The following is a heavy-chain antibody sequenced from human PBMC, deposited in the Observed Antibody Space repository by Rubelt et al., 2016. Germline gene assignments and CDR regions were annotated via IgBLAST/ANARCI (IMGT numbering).Heavy chain of an antibody. Sequence: RSLRLSCAASGFTFSDYAMHWVRQAPGKGLEWVAVISFDGSNEYYADSVKGRFTISRDSSKNTLYLQMNSLKIEDTAVYYCASCEAAPGNFDYWGQGTLVAVSS. D-gene: IGHD6-25*01. V-gene: IGHV3-30*04. CDR2: ISFDGSNE. J-gene: IGHJ4*02. CDR3: ASCEAAPGNFDY. CDR1: GFTFSDYA.